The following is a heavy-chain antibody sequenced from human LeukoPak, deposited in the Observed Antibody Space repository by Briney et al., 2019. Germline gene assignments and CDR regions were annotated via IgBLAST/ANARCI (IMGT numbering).Heavy chain of an antibody. V-gene: IGHV1-58*01. D-gene: IGHD3-9*01. J-gene: IGHJ4*02. CDR2: IVVGSGNT. CDR3: ARGRVFLAVYGPFDY. CDR1: GFTFTSSA. Sequence: GTSVKVSCKASGFTFTSSAVQWVRQARGQRLEWIGWIVVGSGNTNYAQKFQERVTITRDMSTSTAYMELSSLRSEDTAVYYCARGRVFLAVYGPFDYWGQGTRVTVSS.